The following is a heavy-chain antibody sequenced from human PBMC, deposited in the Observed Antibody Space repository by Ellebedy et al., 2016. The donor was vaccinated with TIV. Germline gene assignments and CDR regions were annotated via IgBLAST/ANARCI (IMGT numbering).Heavy chain of an antibody. CDR1: GYTFTSYD. V-gene: IGHV1-8*01. Sequence: ASVKVSXKASGYTFTSYDINWVRQATGQGLEWMGWMNPNSGNTGYAQKFQGRVTMTRNTSISTAYMELSSLRSEDTAVYYCASITYDFWSGYPAGMDVWGKGTTVTVSS. J-gene: IGHJ6*04. CDR3: ASITYDFWSGYPAGMDV. CDR2: MNPNSGNT. D-gene: IGHD3-3*01.